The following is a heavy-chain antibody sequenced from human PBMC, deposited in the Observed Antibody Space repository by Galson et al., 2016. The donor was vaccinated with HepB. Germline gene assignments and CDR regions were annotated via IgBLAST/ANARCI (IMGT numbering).Heavy chain of an antibody. CDR2: MNPNSGNT. Sequence: SVKISCKASGYTFSSYDINWVRQATGQGLEWMGWMNPNSGNTGYAQKLQGRVIMTRDTSISTAYMELSSLRSEDTAVYYCARDRGYSGYDSWAYWGQGTLVTVSS. D-gene: IGHD5-12*01. J-gene: IGHJ4*02. CDR3: ARDRGYSGYDSWAY. V-gene: IGHV1-8*01. CDR1: GYTFSSYD.